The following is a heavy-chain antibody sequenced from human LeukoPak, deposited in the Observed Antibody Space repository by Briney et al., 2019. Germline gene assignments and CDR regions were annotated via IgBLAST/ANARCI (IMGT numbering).Heavy chain of an antibody. CDR1: GGSISSYY. D-gene: IGHD4-17*01. V-gene: IGHV4-59*08. Sequence: SETLSLTCTVSGGSISSYYWSWIRQPPGKGLEWIGYIYYSGSTNYNPSLKSRVTISVDTSKNQFSLKLSSVTAADTAVYYCARFQYGDYAYYFDYWGQGTLVTVSS. CDR2: IYYSGST. J-gene: IGHJ4*02. CDR3: ARFQYGDYAYYFDY.